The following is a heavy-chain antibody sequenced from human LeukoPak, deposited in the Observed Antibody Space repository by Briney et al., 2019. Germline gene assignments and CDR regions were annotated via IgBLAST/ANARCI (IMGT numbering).Heavy chain of an antibody. V-gene: IGHV4-59*01. Sequence: SETLSLTCTVSGGSISSYYWSWIRQPPGKGLEWIGYIYYSGSTSYNPSLKSRVTISVDTSKNQFSLKLSSVTAADTAVYYCARVSGYSYGLFDPWGQGTLVTVSS. J-gene: IGHJ5*02. CDR3: ARVSGYSYGLFDP. D-gene: IGHD5-18*01. CDR1: GGSISSYY. CDR2: IYYSGST.